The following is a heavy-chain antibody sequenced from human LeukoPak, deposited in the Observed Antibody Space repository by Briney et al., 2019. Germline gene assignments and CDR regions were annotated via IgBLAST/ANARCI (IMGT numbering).Heavy chain of an antibody. CDR1: GFTFTDYY. CDR2: INHSGST. CDR3: ARETTGIAVAV. J-gene: IGHJ4*02. Sequence: PGGSLRLSCAASGFTFTDYYMTWIRQPPGKGLEWIGEINHSGSTNYNPSLKSRVTISVDTSKNQFSLKLSSVTAADTAVYYCARETTGIAVAVWGQGTLVTVSS. V-gene: IGHV4-34*01. D-gene: IGHD6-19*01.